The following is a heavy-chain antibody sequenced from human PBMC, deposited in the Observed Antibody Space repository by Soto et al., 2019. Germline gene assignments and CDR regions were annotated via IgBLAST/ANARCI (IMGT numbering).Heavy chain of an antibody. J-gene: IGHJ6*02. D-gene: IGHD6-13*01. V-gene: IGHV1-8*01. CDR3: ARRGYSSSWYYYYYYGMDV. Sequence: QVQLVQSGAEVKKPGASVKVSCKASGYTFTSYDINWVRQATGQGLEWMGWMNPNSGNTGYAQKFQGRVTMTRNTSLSSAXXELSSLRSEDTAVYYCARRGYSSSWYYYYYYGMDVWGQGTTVTVSS. CDR1: GYTFTSYD. CDR2: MNPNSGNT.